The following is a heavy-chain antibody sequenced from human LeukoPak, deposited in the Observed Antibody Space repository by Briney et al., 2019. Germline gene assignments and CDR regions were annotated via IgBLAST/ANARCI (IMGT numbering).Heavy chain of an antibody. V-gene: IGHV4-61*02. CDR1: GGSISSGSYY. CDR3: ARVADYYDSSGYYDY. CDR2: IYTSGST. D-gene: IGHD3-22*01. Sequence: SETLSLTCTVSGGSISSGSYYWSWIRQPAGKGLEWIGRIYTSGSTNYNPSLKSRVTISVDTSKNQFSLKLSSVAAADTAVYYCARVADYYDSSGYYDYWGQGTLVIVSS. J-gene: IGHJ4*02.